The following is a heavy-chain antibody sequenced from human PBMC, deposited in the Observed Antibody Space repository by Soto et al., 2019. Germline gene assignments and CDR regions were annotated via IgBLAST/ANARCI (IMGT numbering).Heavy chain of an antibody. D-gene: IGHD3-3*01. CDR3: ARTRSGAHNYFDY. CDR2: IYYSGST. CDR1: GGSISSGGYY. J-gene: IGHJ4*02. Sequence: SETLSLTCTVSGGSISSGGYYWSWIRQHPGKGLEWIGYIYYSGSTYYNPSLKSRVTISVDTSKNQFSLKLSSVTAADTAVYYCARTRSGAHNYFDYWGQGTLVTVS. V-gene: IGHV4-31*03.